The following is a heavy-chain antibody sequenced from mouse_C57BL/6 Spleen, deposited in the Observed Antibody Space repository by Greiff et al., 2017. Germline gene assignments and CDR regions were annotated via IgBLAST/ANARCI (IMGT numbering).Heavy chain of an antibody. CDR1: GFTFSSYA. CDR3: ARARQLRSAWFAY. CDR2: LSDGGSYT. D-gene: IGHD3-2*02. V-gene: IGHV5-4*03. J-gene: IGHJ3*01. Sequence: EVKLVESGGGLVKPGGSLKLSCAASGFTFSSYAMSWVRQTPEKRLEWVATLSDGGSYTYYPDNVQGRFTISRDNAKNNLYLQMSHLKSEDTAMYYCARARQLRSAWFAYWGQGTLVTVSA.